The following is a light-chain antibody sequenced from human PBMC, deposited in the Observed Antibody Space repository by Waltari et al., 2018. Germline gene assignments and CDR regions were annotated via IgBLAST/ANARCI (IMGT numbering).Light chain of an antibody. CDR2: DKN. CDR1: SLRRYY. J-gene: IGLJ2*01. V-gene: IGLV3-19*01. Sequence: SSELTQDPVVSVAMGQTVRITCQGDSLRRYYASWYQQRPGQAPILVMFDKNKRPSGVPDRFSGSSSDNSASLTITGAQAEDEASYYCHSRDATGVGGSFGGGTKLTVL. CDR3: HSRDATGVGGS.